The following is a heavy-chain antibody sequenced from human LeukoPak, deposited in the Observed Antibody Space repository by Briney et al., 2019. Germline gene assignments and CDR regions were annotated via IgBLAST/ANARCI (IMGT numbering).Heavy chain of an antibody. CDR2: IYASGRT. CDR3: ARGSVVATEDY. V-gene: IGHV4-59*01. D-gene: IGHD1-26*01. CDR1: GGSISGYY. J-gene: IGHJ4*02. Sequence: PSETLSLTCTVSGGSISGYYWSWIRQPPGQGLEWIGYIYASGRTNYNPSLKSRVTISVDTSKNQVSLKLSSVTAADTAVYYCARGSVVATEDYWGQGTLVTVSS.